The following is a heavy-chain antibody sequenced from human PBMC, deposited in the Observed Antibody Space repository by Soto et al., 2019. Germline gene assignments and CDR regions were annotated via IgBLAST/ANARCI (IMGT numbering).Heavy chain of an antibody. CDR1: GGSITDNY. V-gene: IGHV4-59*01. CDR2: IYYTGIT. J-gene: IGHJ5*02. D-gene: IGHD3-3*01. CDR3: ARALDYDFWGGRNWFDP. Sequence: QVQLQQSGPGLLKPSETLSLTCSVSGGSITDNYWTWIRQSPGKGLEWVCYIYYTGITNYNPSLKRRVTISLDRSKNQFSLKLDSVTAADTAVYYCARALDYDFWGGRNWFDPWGQGTLVTVSS.